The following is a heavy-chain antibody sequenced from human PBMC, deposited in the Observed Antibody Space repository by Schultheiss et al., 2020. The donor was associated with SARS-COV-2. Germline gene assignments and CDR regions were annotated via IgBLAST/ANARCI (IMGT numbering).Heavy chain of an antibody. CDR2: IYYSGST. V-gene: IGHV4-61*01. D-gene: IGHD1-14*01. Sequence: SETLSLTCTVSGGSVSSGSYYWSWIRQPPGKGLEWIGYIYYSGSTYYNPSLKSRVTISADTSKNQFSLKLSSVTAADTAVYYCARDRSWQQPGYGMDVWGQGTTVTVSS. CDR3: ARDRSWQQPGYGMDV. CDR1: GGSVSSGSYY. J-gene: IGHJ6*02.